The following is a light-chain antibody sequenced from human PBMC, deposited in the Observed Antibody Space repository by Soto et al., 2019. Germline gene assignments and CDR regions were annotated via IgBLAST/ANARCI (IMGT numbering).Light chain of an antibody. J-gene: IGLJ2*01. V-gene: IGLV1-51*01. Sequence: QSVLMQPPSVSAAPRQKVTISCSGSSSNIGNNYVSWYQQLPGTAPKLLIYDNSQRPSGIPDRFSGSKSGTSATLGITGLQTGDEADYYCGTWDSSLSAGVFGGGTKLTVL. CDR1: SSNIGNNY. CDR2: DNS. CDR3: GTWDSSLSAGV.